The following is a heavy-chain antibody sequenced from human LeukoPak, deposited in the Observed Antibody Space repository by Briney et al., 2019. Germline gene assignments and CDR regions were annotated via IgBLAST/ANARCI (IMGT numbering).Heavy chain of an antibody. J-gene: IGHJ5*02. V-gene: IGHV3-30-3*01. Sequence: GGSLRLSCAASGFSFSSYAMHWVRQAPGKGLEWVAVISYGGSNKYYADSVKGRFTISRDISKNTLYLQMNSLRSEDTAVYYCARERLTYSSDWYPNWFDPWGQGTLVTVSS. CDR3: ARERLTYSSDWYPNWFDP. D-gene: IGHD6-19*01. CDR2: ISYGGSNK. CDR1: GFSFSSYA.